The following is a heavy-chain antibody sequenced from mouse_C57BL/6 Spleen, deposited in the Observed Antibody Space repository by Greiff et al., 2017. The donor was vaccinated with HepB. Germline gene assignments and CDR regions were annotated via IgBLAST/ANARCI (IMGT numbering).Heavy chain of an antibody. CDR2: ISNGGGST. Sequence: EVQRVESGGGLVQPGGSLKLSCAASGFTFSDYYMYWVRQTPEKRLEWVAYISNGGGSTYYPDTVKGRFTISRDNAKNTLYLQMSRLKSEDTAMYYCARQDDYDGGAMDYWGQGTSVTVSS. CDR3: ARQDDYDGGAMDY. V-gene: IGHV5-12*01. J-gene: IGHJ4*01. CDR1: GFTFSDYY. D-gene: IGHD2-4*01.